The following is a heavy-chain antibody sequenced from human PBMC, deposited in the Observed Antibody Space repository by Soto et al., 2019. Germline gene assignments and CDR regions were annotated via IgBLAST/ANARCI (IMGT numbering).Heavy chain of an antibody. CDR1: RFTFSTYW. CDR2: IHQDGNEK. J-gene: IGHJ6*02. CDR3: AGGNALDV. V-gene: IGHV3-7*01. Sequence: GGSLRLSCAASRFTFSTYWMTWVRQTPGKGLEWVANIHQDGNEKYYMDSVKGRFTISRDNAKNSLCLQMTSLRAEDTAVYYCAGGNALDVWGQGTTVTVSS.